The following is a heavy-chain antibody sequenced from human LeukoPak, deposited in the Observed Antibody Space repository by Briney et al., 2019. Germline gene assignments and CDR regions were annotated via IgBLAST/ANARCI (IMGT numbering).Heavy chain of an antibody. J-gene: IGHJ4*02. Sequence: GASVKVSCKASGYSFTSNYIHWVRQAPGQGLEWMGMIYPRDGSTSYAQKFQGRVTVTRDTCTSTVHMELSGLRSEDTAVYYCARDPTFGGTITLPYFDYWGQGTLVTVSS. CDR3: ARDPTFGGTITLPYFDY. CDR1: GYSFTSNY. V-gene: IGHV1-46*01. CDR2: IYPRDGST. D-gene: IGHD3-16*01.